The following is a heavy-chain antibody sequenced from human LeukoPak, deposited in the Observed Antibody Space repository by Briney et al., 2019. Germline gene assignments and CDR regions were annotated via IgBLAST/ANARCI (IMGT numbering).Heavy chain of an antibody. CDR3: ARDGYNHFDY. Sequence: SETLSLTCTVSGGSISSYYWSWIRQPPGKGLEWIGYIYYSGSTNYNPSLKSRVTISVDTSKNQFSLKLSSVTAADTAEYYCARDGYNHFDYWGQGTLVTVSS. CDR2: IYYSGST. D-gene: IGHD5-24*01. J-gene: IGHJ4*02. CDR1: GGSISSYY. V-gene: IGHV4-59*01.